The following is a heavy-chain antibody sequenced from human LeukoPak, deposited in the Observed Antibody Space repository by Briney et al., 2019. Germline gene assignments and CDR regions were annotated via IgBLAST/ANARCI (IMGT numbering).Heavy chain of an antibody. Sequence: SETLSLTCTVSGGSISSYYGSWIRQPPGRGLEWIGNIYYNGSTYYNPSLKSRVTISVDTSKKQFSLKLNSVTAADTAVYYCARLPRYDFWSWGQGTLVTVSS. V-gene: IGHV4-59*04. CDR1: GGSISSYY. D-gene: IGHD3-3*01. CDR3: ARLPRYDFWS. CDR2: IYYNGST. J-gene: IGHJ4*02.